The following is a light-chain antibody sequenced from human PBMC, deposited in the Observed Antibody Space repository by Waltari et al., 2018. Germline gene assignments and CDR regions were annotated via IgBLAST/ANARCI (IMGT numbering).Light chain of an antibody. V-gene: IGKV3-20*01. J-gene: IGKJ1*01. CDR3: LQYGNLART. CDR2: AAC. Sequence: VLTQSPAPLSLSPGERATLSCLASQSVANWHVAGDQQRPGQPPRRLSYAACSRATGSPDRFSGSVSGTDLTLTNSRLEHDDSGVYYGLQYGNLARTFGQGSKVEIK. CDR1: QSVANWH.